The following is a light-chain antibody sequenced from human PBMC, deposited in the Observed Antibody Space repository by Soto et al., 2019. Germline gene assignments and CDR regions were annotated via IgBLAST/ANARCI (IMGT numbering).Light chain of an antibody. CDR3: QQYGSSPLFT. CDR2: GAC. CDR1: QSVSSSY. J-gene: IGKJ3*01. Sequence: EIVLTQSPGTLSLSPGERATLSCRASQSVSSSYLAWYQQKPGQAPRLLIYGACSRATGMPDRFSGSGSGTDFTLTSSILEPEDFAVYYCQQYGSSPLFTFGPGTKVDIK. V-gene: IGKV3-20*01.